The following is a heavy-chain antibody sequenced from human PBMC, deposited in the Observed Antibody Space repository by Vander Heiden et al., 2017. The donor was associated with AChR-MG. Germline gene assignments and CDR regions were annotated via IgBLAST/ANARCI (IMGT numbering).Heavy chain of an antibody. CDR2: IIPIFGTA. CDR3: ARESRYYYDSSGYSHFDY. V-gene: IGHV1-69*01. CDR1: GGTFSSYA. D-gene: IGHD3-22*01. Sequence: QVQLVQSGAEVKKPGSSVKVSCKASGGTFSSYAISWVRQAPGQGLEWMGGIIPIFGTANYAQKFQGRVTITADESTSTAYMELSSLRSEDTAVYYCARESRYYYDSSGYSHFDYWGQGTLVTVSS. J-gene: IGHJ4*02.